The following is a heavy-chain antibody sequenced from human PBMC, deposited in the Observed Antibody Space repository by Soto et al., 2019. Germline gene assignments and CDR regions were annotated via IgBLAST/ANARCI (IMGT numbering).Heavy chain of an antibody. V-gene: IGHV1-18*04. J-gene: IGHJ4*02. CDR2: ISAYNGNT. D-gene: IGHD3-22*01. CDR3: ASEVYYYDSSGYYYMDY. Sequence: QVQPVQSGAEVKKPGASVKVSCKASGYTFTSYGISWVRQAPGQGLEWMGWISAYNGNTNYAQKLQGRVTMTTDTSTSTAYMELRSLRSDDTAVYYCASEVYYYDSSGYYYMDYWGQGTLVTVSS. CDR1: GYTFTSYG.